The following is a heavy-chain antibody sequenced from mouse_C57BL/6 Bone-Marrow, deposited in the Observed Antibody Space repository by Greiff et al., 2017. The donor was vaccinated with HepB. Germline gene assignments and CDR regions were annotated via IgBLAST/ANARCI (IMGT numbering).Heavy chain of an antibody. Sequence: QVQLQQSGAELARPGASVKLSCKASGYTFTSYGISWVKQRTGQGLEWIGEIYPRSGNTYYNEKFKGKATLTADKSSSTAYMELRSLTSEDSAVYFCARDSYGNYLSYWGQGTLVTVSA. CDR3: ARDSYGNYLSY. CDR2: IYPRSGNT. D-gene: IGHD2-1*01. J-gene: IGHJ3*01. CDR1: GYTFTSYG. V-gene: IGHV1-81*01.